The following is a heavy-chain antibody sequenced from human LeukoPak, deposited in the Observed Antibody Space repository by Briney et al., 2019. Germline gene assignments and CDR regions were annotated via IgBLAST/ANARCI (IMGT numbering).Heavy chain of an antibody. V-gene: IGHV3-30*04. CDR1: GFTFSSYA. D-gene: IGHD2-21*02. CDR2: ISYDGSTK. CDR3: ARSILPYCGGDCYVGWFDP. J-gene: IGHJ5*02. Sequence: GGSLRLTCAASGFTFSSYAIHWVGQAPGKGLEWVALISYDGSTKYSTDSVKGRFTITRDNSKNTLYLQMNSLRPEDTAVYYCARSILPYCGGDCYVGWFDPWGQGTLVTVSS.